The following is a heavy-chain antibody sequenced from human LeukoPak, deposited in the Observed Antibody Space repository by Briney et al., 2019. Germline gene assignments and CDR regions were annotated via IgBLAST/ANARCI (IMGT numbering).Heavy chain of an antibody. Sequence: GGSLRLSCAASGFTVSSNYMSWVRQAPGKGLEWVSVIYSGGSTYYADSVKGRFTISRDNSKNTLYLQMNSLRAEDTAVYYCARGQYSGGSGDFDYWGQGTLVTVSS. J-gene: IGHJ4*02. CDR3: ARGQYSGGSGDFDY. CDR2: IYSGGST. CDR1: GFTVSSNY. V-gene: IGHV3-66*01. D-gene: IGHD3-10*01.